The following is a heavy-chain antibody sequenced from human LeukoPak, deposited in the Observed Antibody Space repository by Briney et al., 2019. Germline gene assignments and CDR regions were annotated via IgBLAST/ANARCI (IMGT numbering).Heavy chain of an antibody. D-gene: IGHD4-17*01. J-gene: IGHJ5*02. CDR3: AKGGDYGSINWFDP. CDR2: VYYSGST. Sequence: SGTLSLTCTVSGGSISSYYWSWIRQPPGKGLEWIGYVYYSGSTNYNPSLNSRVTISIDTSKNQFSLRLSSVTAADTAVYYCAKGGDYGSINWFDPWGQGTLVTVSS. CDR1: GGSISSYY. V-gene: IGHV4-59*01.